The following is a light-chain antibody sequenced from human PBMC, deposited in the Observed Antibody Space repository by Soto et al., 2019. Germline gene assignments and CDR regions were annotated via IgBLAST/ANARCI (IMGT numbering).Light chain of an antibody. CDR1: QSISSY. CDR2: AASRS. J-gene: IGKJ1*01. CDR3: QQSFSTPWT. Sequence: DIQMTQSPSSLSASVGDRVTITCRASQSISSYLHWYQHKPGKAPKLLIYAASRSSLQSGVPSRFTGSGSGTEFNLSLSSLQPEDFATYYCQQSFSTPWTFGQGTKVDIK. V-gene: IGKV1-39*01.